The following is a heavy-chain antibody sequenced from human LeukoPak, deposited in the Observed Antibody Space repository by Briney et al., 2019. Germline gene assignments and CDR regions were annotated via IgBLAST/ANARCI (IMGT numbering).Heavy chain of an antibody. D-gene: IGHD6-19*01. Sequence: SVKVSCKASGYTFTSYGISWVRQAPGQGLEWMGRIIPIFGTANYAQKFQGRVTITTDESTSTAYMELSSLRSEDTAVYYCARGQLAGSFDYWGQGTLVTVSS. J-gene: IGHJ4*02. V-gene: IGHV1-69*05. CDR2: IIPIFGTA. CDR1: GYTFTSYG. CDR3: ARGQLAGSFDY.